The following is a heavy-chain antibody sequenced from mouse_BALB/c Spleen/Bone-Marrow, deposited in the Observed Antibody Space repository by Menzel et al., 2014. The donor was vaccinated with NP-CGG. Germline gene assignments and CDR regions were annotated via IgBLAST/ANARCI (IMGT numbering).Heavy chain of an antibody. Sequence: VHLVESGPGLVAPSQSLSITCTVSGFSLSRYSVHWIRQPPGKGLEWLGMIWGGGSTDYNSALRSRLSIINDNSKSQVFLKMSSLQTDDTAMYYCARRELHAMDYWGQGTSVTVSS. CDR2: IWGGGST. J-gene: IGHJ4*01. V-gene: IGHV2-6-4*01. CDR1: GFSLSRYS. CDR3: ARRELHAMDY.